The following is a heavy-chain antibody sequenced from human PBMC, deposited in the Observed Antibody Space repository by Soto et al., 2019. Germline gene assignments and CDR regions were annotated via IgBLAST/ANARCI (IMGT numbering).Heavy chain of an antibody. CDR2: IIPMFRTP. V-gene: IGHV1-69*12. CDR1: GGTFRSYE. Sequence: QVQVVQSGAEVRKPGSSVKVSCKVSGGTFRSYEISWVRQAPGQGLEWVGGIIPMFRTPNYAQRFQGTVTITVDEGTSTAYMELSSLRSEDTALYYCATSPSPILPTSGFVEAFDIWGQGTLVIVSS. D-gene: IGHD3-3*01. J-gene: IGHJ3*02. CDR3: ATSPSPILPTSGFVEAFDI.